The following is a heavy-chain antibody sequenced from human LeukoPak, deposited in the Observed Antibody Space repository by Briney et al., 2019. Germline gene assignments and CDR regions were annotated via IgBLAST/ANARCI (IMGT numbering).Heavy chain of an antibody. Sequence: GGSLRLSCAASGFTFDDYAMHWVRQAPGKGLEWVSHISSGSATTFYADSVKGRFTISRDNTRNSLSLQINDLRVEDTAVYYCTRDRGSTTMLRGVNHYWGQGTLVTVSS. CDR2: ISSGSATT. CDR3: TRDRGSTTMLRGVNHY. J-gene: IGHJ4*02. D-gene: IGHD3-10*01. V-gene: IGHV3-48*04. CDR1: GFTFDDYA.